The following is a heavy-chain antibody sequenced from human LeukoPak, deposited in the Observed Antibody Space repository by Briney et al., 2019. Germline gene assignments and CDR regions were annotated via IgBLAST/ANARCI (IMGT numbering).Heavy chain of an antibody. CDR2: IYYSGSP. CDR3: ARQGFDYGESFDY. D-gene: IGHD4-17*01. J-gene: IGHJ4*02. CDR1: GVSISGGGYY. Sequence: SQTLTLTCTVSGVSISGGGYYWGWIRQPPGKGLDCIGSIYYSGSPYYNPSLKIRVTISVDTSKHQFSLKLSSVTAADTAVYYCARQGFDYGESFDYWGQGTLVTVSS. V-gene: IGHV4-39*01.